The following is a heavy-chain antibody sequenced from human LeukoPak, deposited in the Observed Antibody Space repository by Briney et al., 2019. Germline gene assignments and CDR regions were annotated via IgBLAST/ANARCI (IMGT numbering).Heavy chain of an antibody. CDR3: ASLKISSGCC. J-gene: IGHJ4*02. CDR1: GYTFTSYG. CDR2: IIPILGIA. V-gene: IGHV1-69*04. D-gene: IGHD6-19*01. Sequence: ASVKVSCKASGYTFTSYGISWVRQAPGQGLEWMGRIIPILGIANYAQKFQGRVTITADKSTSTAYMELSSLRSEDTAVYYCASLKISSGCCWGQGTLVTVSS.